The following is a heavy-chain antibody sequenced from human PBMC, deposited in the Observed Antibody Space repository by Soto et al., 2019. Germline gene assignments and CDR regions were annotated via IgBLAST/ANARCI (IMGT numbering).Heavy chain of an antibody. CDR1: GFTLSSYS. CDR2: ISSSGGST. J-gene: IGHJ4*02. Sequence: GSLRLSCAASGFTLSSYSMNWVRQAPGKGLEWVSYISSSGGSTYDADSVKGRFTISRDNSKSTLYLQMNSLRDEDTAVYYCAKQIGYCSDGSCYFDSWGQGTLVTVSS. D-gene: IGHD2-15*01. V-gene: IGHV3-23*01. CDR3: AKQIGYCSDGSCYFDS.